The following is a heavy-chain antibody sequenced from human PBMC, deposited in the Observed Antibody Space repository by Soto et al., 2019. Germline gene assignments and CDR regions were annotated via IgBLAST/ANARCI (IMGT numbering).Heavy chain of an antibody. V-gene: IGHV4-39*01. CDR3: ARHPRDDYNYGGSGIFDY. J-gene: IGHJ4*02. CDR1: GGSISSRTFW. CDR2: MYYSGSS. D-gene: IGHD4-4*01. Sequence: QLQLQWSGPGLVKPSETLSLTFSVSGGSISSRTFWWAWSRQPPGKGLEGIGAMYYSGSSYSNPSLKSSVTLFVDTSKNQLSLKLNSVTAADTAVYYCARHPRDDYNYGGSGIFDYWGQGTLVTVSS.